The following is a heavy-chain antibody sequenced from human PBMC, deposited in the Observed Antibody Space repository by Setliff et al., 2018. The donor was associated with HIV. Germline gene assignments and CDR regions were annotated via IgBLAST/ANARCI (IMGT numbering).Heavy chain of an antibody. J-gene: IGHJ5*02. V-gene: IGHV4-39*01. D-gene: IGHD3-16*01. Sequence: ASETLSLTCTVSGGSFSSTTYSWGWIRQPPGMGLEWIGTIHSSGTTDYNPSLKSRVAMSVDMSKYQFSLKLTSVTAADTAVYYCARRTLRQFRYGNIWFDPWGRGRLVTVSS. CDR1: GGSFSSTTYS. CDR2: IHSSGTT. CDR3: ARRTLRQFRYGNIWFDP.